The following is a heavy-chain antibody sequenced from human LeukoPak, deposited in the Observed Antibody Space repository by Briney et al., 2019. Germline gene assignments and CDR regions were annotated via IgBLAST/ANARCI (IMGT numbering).Heavy chain of an antibody. Sequence: SQTLSLTCTVSGGSISSGDYYWSWIRQPPGKGLEWIGYIYYSGSTYYNPSLESRVTISVDTSKNQFSLKLSSVTAADTAVYYCARDKGYNYGPFDYWGQGILVTVSS. V-gene: IGHV4-30-4*01. J-gene: IGHJ4*02. CDR2: IYYSGST. CDR3: ARDKGYNYGPFDY. D-gene: IGHD5-18*01. CDR1: GGSISSGDYY.